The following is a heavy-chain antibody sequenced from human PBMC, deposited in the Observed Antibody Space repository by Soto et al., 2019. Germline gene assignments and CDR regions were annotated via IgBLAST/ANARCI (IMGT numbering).Heavy chain of an antibody. CDR3: ARTPGYTDRNYFDY. J-gene: IGHJ4*02. CDR1: GYTVTSYY. Sequence: ASVKVSCKASGYTVTSYYMHWVRQAPGQGLEWMGIINPSGGSTTYAQKFQGRLTMTRDTSTSTVYMELSSLRSEDTAMYYCARTPGYTDRNYFDYWGQGTLVTV. V-gene: IGHV1-46*01. D-gene: IGHD2-2*02. CDR2: INPSGGST.